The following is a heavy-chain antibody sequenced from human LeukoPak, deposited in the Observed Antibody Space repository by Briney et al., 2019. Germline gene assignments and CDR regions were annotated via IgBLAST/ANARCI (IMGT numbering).Heavy chain of an antibody. V-gene: IGHV3-53*01. D-gene: IGHD3-10*01. CDR2: IYSGGST. CDR1: GFTVSSNY. J-gene: IGHJ3*02. Sequence: PGGSLRLSRAASGFTVSSNYMSWVRQAPGKGLEWVSVIYSGGSTYYADSVKGRFTISRDNSKNTLYLQMNSLRAEDTAVYYCAGVLLWFGEFTPDAFDIWGQGTMVTVSS. CDR3: AGVLLWFGEFTPDAFDI.